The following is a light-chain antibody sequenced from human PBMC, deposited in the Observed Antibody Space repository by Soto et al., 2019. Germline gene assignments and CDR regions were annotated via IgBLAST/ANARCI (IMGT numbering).Light chain of an antibody. J-gene: IGKJ1*01. Sequence: DIPMTQSPSTLSASVGDRVTITCRASQSISNRLAWYQQKPGKAPKVVIYDASIMESGVPSRFSGSGSGTEFILTINSLQPEDFATYCCQHYGGMWAFGQGTKVEIK. V-gene: IGKV1-5*01. CDR1: QSISNR. CDR3: QHYGGMWA. CDR2: DAS.